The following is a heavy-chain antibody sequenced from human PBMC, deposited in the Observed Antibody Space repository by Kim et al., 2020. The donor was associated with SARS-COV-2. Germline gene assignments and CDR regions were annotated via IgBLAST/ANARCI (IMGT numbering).Heavy chain of an antibody. D-gene: IGHD5-18*01. CDR1: GGSISSYY. V-gene: IGHV4-59*01. CDR2: IYYSGST. J-gene: IGHJ4*02. CDR3: SRVGVDTSMVLDY. Sequence: SETLSLTCTVSGGSISSYYWSWIRQPPGKGLEWIGYIYYSGSTNYNPSLKSRVTISVDTSKNQFSLKLSSVTAADTAAYYCSRVGVDTSMVLDYWGQGT.